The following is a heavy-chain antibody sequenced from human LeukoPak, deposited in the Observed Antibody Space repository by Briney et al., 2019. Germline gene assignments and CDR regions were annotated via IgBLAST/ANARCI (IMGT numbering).Heavy chain of an antibody. CDR1: GFTFSSYW. CDR3: ARDFKWLPDY. V-gene: IGHV3-74*01. Sequence: GGSLRLSCAASGFTFSSYWMHWVRHAQGKGVVWVSRVNSDGSSTTYADYVKGRFTISREKAKKTLYLQINSLIAEDTAVYYCARDFKWLPDYWGQGTLVTVSS. CDR2: VNSDGSST. J-gene: IGHJ4*02. D-gene: IGHD3-22*01.